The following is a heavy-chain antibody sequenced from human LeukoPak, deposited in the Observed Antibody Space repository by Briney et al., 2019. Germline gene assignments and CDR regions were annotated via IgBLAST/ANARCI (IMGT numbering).Heavy chain of an antibody. V-gene: IGHV4-39*01. Sequence: MPSGTLSLTCTVSRGSIRSSTYYWGWIRQPPGKGLEWIGSVYYSGTPFYNPSLKSRLTISIDTSKNQFSLKLTSVTAADTAVYFCASEGLTGYVGNALDYWGQGTLVTVSS. J-gene: IGHJ4*02. CDR3: ASEGLTGYVGNALDY. CDR2: VYYSGTP. CDR1: RGSIRSSTYY. D-gene: IGHD3-9*01.